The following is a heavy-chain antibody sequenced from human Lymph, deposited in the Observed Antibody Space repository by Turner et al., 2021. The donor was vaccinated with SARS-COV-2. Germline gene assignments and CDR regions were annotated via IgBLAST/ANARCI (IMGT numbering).Heavy chain of an antibody. J-gene: IGHJ5*02. D-gene: IGHD6-6*01. CDR1: GFSFSSYG. V-gene: IGHV3-33*01. CDR2: ILYDGSYK. Sequence: QVQLMESGGGVVQPGRSLRLSCAASGFSFSSYGMHWVRQAPGKGVEWVAVILYDGSYKYYADSVKGRFTISRDNSKNTLYLQMNSLRAEDTAVYYCARDYSSSSYLVSWFDPWGQGALVTVSS. CDR3: ARDYSSSSYLVSWFDP.